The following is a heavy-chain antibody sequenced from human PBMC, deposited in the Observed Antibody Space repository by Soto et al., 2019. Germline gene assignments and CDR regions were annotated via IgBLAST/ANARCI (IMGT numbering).Heavy chain of an antibody. Sequence: QLVQSGTEMKRPGSSVKVSCETSGGIFTNYIFNWVRQAPGQGLEWMGWIIPVLNITNYAQKFQGRVTITADKSTSTAYLELTSLRSEDTAIYFCAKAPTANSPSDYWGQGTLVIVSS. D-gene: IGHD1-7*01. CDR3: AKAPTANSPSDY. J-gene: IGHJ4*02. CDR1: GGIFTNYI. CDR2: IIPVLNIT. V-gene: IGHV1-69*02.